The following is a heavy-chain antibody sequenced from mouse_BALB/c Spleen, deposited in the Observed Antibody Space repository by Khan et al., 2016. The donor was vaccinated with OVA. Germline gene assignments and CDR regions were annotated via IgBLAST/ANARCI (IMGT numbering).Heavy chain of an antibody. J-gene: IGHJ3*01. CDR3: SRSNGNYWFAY. CDR1: GYTLTDYG. D-gene: IGHD2-1*01. Sequence: QIQLVQSGHELKKPGETVKISCKASGYTLTDYGMNWVKQAPGKGLKWMGWINTYTGEATYADDFKGRFAFSLETSANTAYLQINNLKTEDTATYFCSRSNGNYWFAYWGQGTLVTVSA. CDR2: INTYTGEA. V-gene: IGHV9-3-1*01.